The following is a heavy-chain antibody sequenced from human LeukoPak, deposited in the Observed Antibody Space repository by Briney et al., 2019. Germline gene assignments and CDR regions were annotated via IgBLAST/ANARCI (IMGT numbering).Heavy chain of an antibody. D-gene: IGHD3-9*01. CDR3: ARSIDILTGYGMDV. CDR1: GFTFTNYE. Sequence: GGSLRLSCAPSGFTFTNYEMNWVRQAPGKGLEWVSYISSSGNTIYYADSVKGRFTISRDNAKNSLYLQMNSLRAEDTAVYYCARSIDILTGYGMDVWGKGTTVTASS. J-gene: IGHJ6*04. V-gene: IGHV3-48*03. CDR2: ISSSGNTI.